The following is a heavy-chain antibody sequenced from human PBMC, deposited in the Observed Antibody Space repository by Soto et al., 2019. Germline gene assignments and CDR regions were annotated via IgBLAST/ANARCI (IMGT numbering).Heavy chain of an antibody. CDR3: ASQTPITMVRGVIITWFDY. Sequence: QLQLQESGPGLVKPSETLSLTCTVSGGSISSSSYYWGWIRQPPGKGLEWIGSIYYSGSTYYNPSLKSRVTISVDTSKNQFSLKLSSVTAADTAVYYCASQTPITMVRGVIITWFDYWGQGTLVTVSS. J-gene: IGHJ4*02. V-gene: IGHV4-39*01. CDR1: GGSISSSSYY. D-gene: IGHD3-10*01. CDR2: IYYSGST.